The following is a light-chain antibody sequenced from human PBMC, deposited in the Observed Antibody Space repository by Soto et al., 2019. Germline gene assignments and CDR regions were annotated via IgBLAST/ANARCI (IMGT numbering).Light chain of an antibody. Sequence: QSALTQPASLSGAPGPSITISCTGTSSDVGGYNYVSWYQQHPGKAPKLIIYEVSNRPSGVSDRFSGSKSDSTASLTISGLQTEDEADYYCSSYTSSYTIYVFRTGTKVTVL. V-gene: IGLV2-14*01. CDR3: SSYTSSYTIYV. CDR2: EVS. CDR1: SSDVGGYNY. J-gene: IGLJ1*01.